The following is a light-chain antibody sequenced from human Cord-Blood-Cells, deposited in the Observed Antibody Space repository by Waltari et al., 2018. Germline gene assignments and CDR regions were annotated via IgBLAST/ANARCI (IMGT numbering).Light chain of an antibody. J-gene: IGLJ2*01. V-gene: IGLV2-11*01. Sequence: QSALTQPRSVSGSPGQSVTLSCTGTSSDVGGYNYVPWYQQHPGKAPQLMLYDVSKRPSGVPDRFSGSKSGNTASLTISGLQAEDEADYSCCSYAGSYTFVVFGGGTKLTVL. CDR3: CSYAGSYTFVV. CDR2: DVS. CDR1: SSDVGGYNY.